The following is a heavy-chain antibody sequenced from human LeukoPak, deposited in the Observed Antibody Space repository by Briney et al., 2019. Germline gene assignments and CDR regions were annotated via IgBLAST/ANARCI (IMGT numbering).Heavy chain of an antibody. CDR3: ARAPMGTAALY. J-gene: IGHJ4*02. CDR2: MNPVSGIA. V-gene: IGHV1-8*01. D-gene: IGHD2-2*01. Sequence: ASVKVSCKASGYTFTNFDINWVRQAPGQRLEWMGWMNPVSGIAGSTQKFQGRVTLTRDTSISTAYMELSSLRSDDTAFYYCARAPMGTAALYWGQGTLVTVSS. CDR1: GYTFTNFD.